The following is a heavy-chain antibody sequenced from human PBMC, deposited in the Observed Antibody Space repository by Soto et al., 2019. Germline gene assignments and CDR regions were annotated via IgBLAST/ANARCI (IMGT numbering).Heavy chain of an antibody. CDR1: GGSISSSNW. CDR2: IYHSGST. J-gene: IGHJ5*02. CDR3: ARDFGPYDSSGYYKTYNWFDP. Sequence: SETLSLTCAVSGGSISSSNWWSWVRQPPGKGLEWIGEIYHSGSTNYNPSLKSRVTISVDKSKNQFSLKLSSVTAADTAVYYCARDFGPYDSSGYYKTYNWFDPWGQGTLVTVS. D-gene: IGHD3-22*01. V-gene: IGHV4-4*02.